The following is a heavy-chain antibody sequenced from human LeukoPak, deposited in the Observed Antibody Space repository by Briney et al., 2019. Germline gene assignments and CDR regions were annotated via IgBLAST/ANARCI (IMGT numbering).Heavy chain of an antibody. J-gene: IGHJ3*02. CDR1: GFTVSSNY. CDR3: AKDFYGGSSGAFDI. Sequence: GGSLRLSCAASGFTVSSNYMSWVRQAPGKGLEWVSAISTSGGNTYYADSVKGRFTISRDNSKNTLYLQMNSLRAEDTAVYYCAKDFYGGSSGAFDIWGQGTMVTVSS. V-gene: IGHV3-23*01. CDR2: ISTSGGNT. D-gene: IGHD4-23*01.